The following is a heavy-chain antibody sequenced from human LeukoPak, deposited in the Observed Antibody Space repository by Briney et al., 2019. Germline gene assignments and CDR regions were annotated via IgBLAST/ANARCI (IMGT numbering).Heavy chain of an antibody. CDR1: GFTFDDYA. D-gene: IGHD5-12*01. CDR3: AKDRRGGYSGYKLVPDY. Sequence: GGSLRLSCAASGFTFDDYAMHWVRQAPGKGLEWVSGISWNSGSIGYADSVKGRFTISRDNAKNSLYLQMNSLRAEDTAVYYCAKDRRGGYSGYKLVPDYWGQGTLVTVSS. J-gene: IGHJ4*02. CDR2: ISWNSGSI. V-gene: IGHV3-9*01.